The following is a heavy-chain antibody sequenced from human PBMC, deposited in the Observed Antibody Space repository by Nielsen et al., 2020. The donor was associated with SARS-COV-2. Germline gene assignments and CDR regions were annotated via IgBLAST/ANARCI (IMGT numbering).Heavy chain of an antibody. CDR3: ARTLVGYSYGNGYYYYYYCMDV. V-gene: IGHV4-59*01. CDR1: GGSISSYY. D-gene: IGHD5-18*01. CDR2: IYYSGST. Sequence: SETLSLTCTVSGGSISSYYWSWIRQPPGKGLEWIGYIYYSGSTNYNPSLKSRVTISVDMSKNQLSLKLTSVTAADTAVYYCARTLVGYSYGNGYYYYYYCMDVWGKGTTVTVSS. J-gene: IGHJ6*03.